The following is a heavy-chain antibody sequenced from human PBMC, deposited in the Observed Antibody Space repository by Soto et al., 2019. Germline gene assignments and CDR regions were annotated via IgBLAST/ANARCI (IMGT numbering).Heavy chain of an antibody. CDR3: ARDPPYYDILTGYYPHYYYGMDV. Sequence: ASVKVSCKASGYTFTSYYMHWVRQAPGQGLEWMGIINSSGGSTSYAQKFQGRVTMTRDTSTSTVYMELSSLRSEDTAVYYCARDPPYYDILTGYYPHYYYGMDVWGQGTTVTVSS. J-gene: IGHJ6*02. CDR1: GYTFTSYY. D-gene: IGHD3-9*01. CDR2: INSSGGST. V-gene: IGHV1-46*01.